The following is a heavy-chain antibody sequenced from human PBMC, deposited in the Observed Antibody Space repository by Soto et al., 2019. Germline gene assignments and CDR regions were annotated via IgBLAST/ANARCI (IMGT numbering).Heavy chain of an antibody. CDR2: ISAYNGNT. D-gene: IGHD6-6*01. V-gene: IGHV1-18*04. Sequence: QVQLVQSGAEVKKPGASVKVSCKASGYTFTSYGISWVRQAPGQGLEWMGWISAYNGNTNYAQKLQGRVTMTTDTSTSKAYMELRSLRSDETAVYYCARDRRISSSLGGWFDPWGQGTLVTVSS. CDR3: ARDRRISSSLGGWFDP. CDR1: GYTFTSYG. J-gene: IGHJ5*02.